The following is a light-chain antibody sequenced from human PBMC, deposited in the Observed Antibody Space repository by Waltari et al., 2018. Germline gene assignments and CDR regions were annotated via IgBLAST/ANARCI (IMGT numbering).Light chain of an antibody. CDR2: ANN. J-gene: IGLJ2*01. CDR1: SSNIGAGYA. V-gene: IGLV1-40*01. Sequence: QSVLTQPPPVSGAPGQRVTISCTGSSSNIGAGYAVHWYQQLPGAAPKLLISANNKRPSGVPDRFSGSKSGTSASLAITGLQAEDEADYYCQSYDSSLSGSVFGGGTKLTVL. CDR3: QSYDSSLSGSV.